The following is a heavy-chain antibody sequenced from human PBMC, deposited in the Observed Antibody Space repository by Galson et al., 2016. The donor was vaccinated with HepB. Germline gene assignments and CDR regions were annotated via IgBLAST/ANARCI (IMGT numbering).Heavy chain of an antibody. D-gene: IGHD4-11*01. CDR3: ARDVQFRFDY. J-gene: IGHJ4*02. CDR2: ISANSGNT. V-gene: IGHV1-18*04. Sequence: SVKVSCMASGYRFFTYGISWVRQAPGQGLEWLGWISANSGNTIYAQKFQDRVTMTRDTSASTVYMDLRSLRSDDTAVYYCARDVQFRFDYWGQGTLVTVSS. CDR1: GYRFFTYG.